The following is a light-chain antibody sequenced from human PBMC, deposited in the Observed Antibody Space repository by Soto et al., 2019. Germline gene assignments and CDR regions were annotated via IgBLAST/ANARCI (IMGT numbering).Light chain of an antibody. Sequence: QSVLTQPASVSGSSGQSITISCSGTMRDIGAYNLVSWYQQHPGTAPKLIIYEVRNRPSGISSRFSGSRSGNTASLTISGLQSEDEGDYYCCSYAGFSAVVFGSGTKVTVL. CDR3: CSYAGFSAVV. J-gene: IGLJ1*01. CDR2: EVR. CDR1: MRDIGAYNL. V-gene: IGLV2-23*02.